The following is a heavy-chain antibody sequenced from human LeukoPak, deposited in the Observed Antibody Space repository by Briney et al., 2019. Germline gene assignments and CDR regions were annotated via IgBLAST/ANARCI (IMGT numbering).Heavy chain of an antibody. D-gene: IGHD2-2*01. CDR1: GYTFTSYG. V-gene: IGHV1-18*01. CDR3: ARDVPIVVVPAAMAYYYYYYMDV. CDR2: ISAYNGNT. J-gene: IGHJ6*03. Sequence: GASVKVSCKASGYTFTSYGISWVRQAPGQGLEWMGWISAYNGNTNYAQKLQGRVTMPPDTCTSTAYMELRSLRSDDTAVYYCARDVPIVVVPAAMAYYYYYYMDVWGKGTTVTVSS.